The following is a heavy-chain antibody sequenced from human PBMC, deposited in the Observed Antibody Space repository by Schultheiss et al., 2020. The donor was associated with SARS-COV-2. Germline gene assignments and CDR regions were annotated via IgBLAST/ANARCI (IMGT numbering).Heavy chain of an antibody. D-gene: IGHD1-26*01. J-gene: IGHJ3*02. CDR1: GFTFTSSA. CDR2: IVVGSGNT. V-gene: IGHV1-58*02. CDR3: ARGTVADDAFDI. Sequence: SVKVSCKASGFTFTSSAMQWVRQARGQRLEWIGWIVVGSGNTNYAQKFQERVTITRDMSTSTAYMELSSLRSEDTAVYYCARGTVADDAFDIWGQVTMVTVSS.